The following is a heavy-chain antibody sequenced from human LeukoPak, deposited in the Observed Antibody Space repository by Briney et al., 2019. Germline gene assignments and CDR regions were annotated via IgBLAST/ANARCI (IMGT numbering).Heavy chain of an antibody. V-gene: IGHV1-2*02. J-gene: IGHJ4*02. D-gene: IGHD6-13*01. CDR3: ARDRDSSSLTSIDS. CDR1: GYTFTGYY. CDR2: INPNSGGT. Sequence: ASVKVSCKASGYTFTGYYMHWVRQAPGQGLEWMGWINPNSGGTNYAQKFQGRVTMTRDTSISTAYMELSRLRSDDTAVYYCARDRDSSSLTSIDSWGQGTLVTVSS.